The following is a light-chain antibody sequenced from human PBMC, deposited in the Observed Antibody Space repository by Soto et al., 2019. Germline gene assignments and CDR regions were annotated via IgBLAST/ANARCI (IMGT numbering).Light chain of an antibody. CDR1: QSVSSSY. CDR3: QKYGSSPRT. V-gene: IGKV3-20*01. Sequence: EMVLKNSPATLSLTTKERATLSCRASQSVSSSYLAWYQQKPGQAPRLLIYGASSRATGIPDRFSGSGSGTDFTLTISRLEPEDFEVYYCQKYGSSPRTGGHGTKVE. CDR2: GAS. J-gene: IGKJ1*01.